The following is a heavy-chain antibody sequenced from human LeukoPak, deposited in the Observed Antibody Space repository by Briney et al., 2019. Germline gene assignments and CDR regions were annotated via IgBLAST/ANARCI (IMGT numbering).Heavy chain of an antibody. V-gene: IGHV7-4-1*02. D-gene: IGHD2-2*01. J-gene: IGHJ6*03. CDR1: GYTFTNYA. CDR3: AREICTSCYGGYYYMDV. CDR2: IHPSTGNP. Sequence: ASVKVSCKASGYTFTNYAMNWVRQAPGQGLEWMGWIHPSTGNPTYAQGFTGRFVFSLDTSVSTTYLQISSLKAEDTAVYYCAREICTSCYGGYYYMDVWGKGTTVTVSS.